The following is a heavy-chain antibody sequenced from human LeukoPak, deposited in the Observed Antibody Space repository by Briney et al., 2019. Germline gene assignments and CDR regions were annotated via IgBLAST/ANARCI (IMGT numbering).Heavy chain of an antibody. CDR1: GGSISSSSYY. J-gene: IGHJ4*02. CDR2: LYYSGTT. Sequence: SETLSLTCTVSGGSISSSSYYWGWIRQTPGKGLELIGTLYYSGTTYYNPSLKSRVTISVDTSKNQFSLKLSSVIVADTDVYYYARAPAIEMVRGVISEYYLDYWGQGTLVTVSS. CDR3: ARAPAIEMVRGVISEYYLDY. V-gene: IGHV4-39*07. D-gene: IGHD3-10*01.